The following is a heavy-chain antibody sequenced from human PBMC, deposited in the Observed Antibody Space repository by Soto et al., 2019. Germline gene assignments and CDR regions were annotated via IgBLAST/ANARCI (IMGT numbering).Heavy chain of an antibody. CDR3: ARDGSVH. CDR1: GLTVSNSA. J-gene: IGHJ4*02. V-gene: IGHV3-66*01. CDR2: IYSGGGT. Sequence: EVHLVESGGGWVQPGGSLTLSCAVSGLTVSNSAMSWVRQAPGKGLEWVSVIYSGGGTFYADSVKGRFTISRDNSKNTVSLQMNSLRVEDTAVYYCARDGSVHWGQGTLVTVSS.